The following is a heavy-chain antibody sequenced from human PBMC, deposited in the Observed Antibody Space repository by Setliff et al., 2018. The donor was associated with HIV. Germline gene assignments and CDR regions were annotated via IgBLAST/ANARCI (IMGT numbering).Heavy chain of an antibody. CDR2: ISSSSSTI. J-gene: IGHJ3*02. V-gene: IGHV3-48*01. CDR1: GFTFSSYS. CDR3: ARDRSPHKADAFDI. Sequence: SLKISCATSGFTFSSYSMNWVRQAPGKGLEWASYISSSSSTIYYADSVKGRFTISRDNAKNSLYLQMNSLRAEDTAVYYCARDRSPHKADAFDIWGQGTMVTVSS.